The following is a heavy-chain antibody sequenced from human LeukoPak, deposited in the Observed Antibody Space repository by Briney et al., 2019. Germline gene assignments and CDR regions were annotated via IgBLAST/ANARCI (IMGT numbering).Heavy chain of an antibody. CDR1: GGTFSSYA. D-gene: IGHD6-6*01. J-gene: IGHJ4*02. V-gene: IGHV1-69*05. Sequence: SVKVSCKASGGTFSSYAISWGRQAPGQGLEWMGRIIPIFGTANYAQKFQGRVTITTDESTSTAYMELSSLRSEDTAVYYCAREYSSSYYFDYWGQGTLVTVSS. CDR3: AREYSSSYYFDY. CDR2: IIPIFGTA.